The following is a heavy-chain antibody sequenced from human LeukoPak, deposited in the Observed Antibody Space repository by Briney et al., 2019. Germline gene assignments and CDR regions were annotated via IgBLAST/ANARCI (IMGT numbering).Heavy chain of an antibody. CDR3: ARVWGSGWNRYYYYGMDV. Sequence: PSETLSLTCAVSGASVSSSTYSWSWIRQPPGKGLEWIGYIYYSGSTNYNPSLKSRVTISVDTSKNQFSLKLSSVTAADTAVYYCARVWGSGWNRYYYYGMDVWGQGTTVTVSS. J-gene: IGHJ6*02. D-gene: IGHD6-19*01. CDR1: GASVSSSTYS. CDR2: IYYSGST. V-gene: IGHV4-61*01.